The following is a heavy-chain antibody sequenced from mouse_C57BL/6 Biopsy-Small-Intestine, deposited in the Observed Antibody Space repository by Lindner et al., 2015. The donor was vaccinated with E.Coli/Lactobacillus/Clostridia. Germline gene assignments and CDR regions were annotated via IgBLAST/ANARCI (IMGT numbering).Heavy chain of an antibody. CDR2: IIPLVVIA. CDR1: GGTFSRDN. CDR3: ARGRNCSGGSCYGVAGFDY. Sequence: SVKVSCKASGGTFSRDNINWVRQAPGQGLEWMGGIIPLVVIASLSQKFHGRVTITADKSTSTVYMELSSLTSEDTAVYYCARGRNCSGGSCYGVAGFDYWGQGSLVTVSS. V-gene: IGHV1S126*01. D-gene: IGHD2-12*01. J-gene: IGHJ4*01.